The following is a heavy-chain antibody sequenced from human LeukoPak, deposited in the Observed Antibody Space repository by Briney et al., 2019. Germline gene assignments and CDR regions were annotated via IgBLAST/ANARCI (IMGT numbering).Heavy chain of an antibody. J-gene: IGHJ3*02. D-gene: IGHD3-22*01. V-gene: IGHV1-69*13. CDR3: ARDRGGCSSGLCAPDAFDI. Sequence: SVQVSCKASGGTFISYAISWVRQAPGQGLEWMGGIIPIFGTANYAQKFQGRVTITADESTSTAYMELSSLRSEDTAVYYCARDRGGCSSGLCAPDAFDIWGQGTMVTVSS. CDR1: GGTFISYA. CDR2: IIPIFGTA.